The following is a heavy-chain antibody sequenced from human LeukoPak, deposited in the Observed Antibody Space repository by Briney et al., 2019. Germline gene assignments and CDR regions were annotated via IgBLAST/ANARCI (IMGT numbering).Heavy chain of an antibody. CDR3: AKDFTHYYGSGSYYND. CDR2: ISGSGGST. CDR1: GFTFSSHA. J-gene: IGHJ4*02. Sequence: GGSLRLSCAASGFTFSSHAMSWVRQAPGKGLEWVSSISGSGGSTYYADSVKGRFTISRDNSKNTLYLQMNSLRAEDTAVYYCAKDFTHYYGSGSYYNDWGQGTLVTVSS. D-gene: IGHD3-10*01. V-gene: IGHV3-23*01.